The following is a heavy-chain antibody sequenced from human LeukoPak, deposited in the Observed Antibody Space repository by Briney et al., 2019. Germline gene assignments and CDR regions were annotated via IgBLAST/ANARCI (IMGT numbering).Heavy chain of an antibody. J-gene: IGHJ4*02. Sequence: PGGSLRLSCVASGFTFSTYGIHWVRQAPGKGLEWVAFIRYDGSNKYYADSVKGRFTISRDNSKNTLYLQMNSLRAEDTAVYYCAKDPGVSGDYYTLSAWWYFDYWGQGTLVTVSS. D-gene: IGHD3-3*01. V-gene: IGHV3-30*02. CDR2: IRYDGSNK. CDR3: AKDPGVSGDYYTLSAWWYFDY. CDR1: GFTFSTYG.